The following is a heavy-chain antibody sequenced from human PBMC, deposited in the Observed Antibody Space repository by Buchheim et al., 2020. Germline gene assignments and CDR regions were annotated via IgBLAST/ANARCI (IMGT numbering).Heavy chain of an antibody. J-gene: IGHJ5*02. CDR1: VGSISSGGYY. V-gene: IGHV4-31*03. D-gene: IGHD4-17*01. Sequence: QVQLQESGPGLVKPSQTLSLTCPVSVGSISSGGYYWSWIRQHPGKGLEWIGYIYSSGSTYYNPSLQSRVTISVDTARNQYSLKLSSVTAADTAVYYCARFTVTTSFDPWGQGTL. CDR3: ARFTVTTSFDP. CDR2: IYSSGST.